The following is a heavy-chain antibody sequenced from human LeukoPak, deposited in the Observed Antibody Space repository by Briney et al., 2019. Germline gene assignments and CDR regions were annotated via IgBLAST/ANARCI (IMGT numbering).Heavy chain of an antibody. CDR3: ARRRDYYDSRGYYAFDI. J-gene: IGHJ3*02. CDR2: IYYSGST. V-gene: IGHV4-59*01. CDR1: GGSISSDY. D-gene: IGHD3-22*01. Sequence: SETLSLTCNVSGGSISSDYWTWIRQPPGKGLEWIGNIYYSGSTNYNPSPKSRVTISVDTSKNQFSLKLNSVTAADTAVYYCARRRDYYDSRGYYAFDIWGHGTMVTVSS.